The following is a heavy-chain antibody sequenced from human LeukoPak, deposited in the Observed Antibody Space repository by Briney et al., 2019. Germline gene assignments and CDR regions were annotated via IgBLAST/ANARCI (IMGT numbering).Heavy chain of an antibody. D-gene: IGHD3-16*02. CDR1: GGTFSSYA. V-gene: IGHV1-69*06. CDR2: IIPIFGTA. J-gene: IGHJ3*02. CDR3: ARDFVEQAGYAFDI. Sequence: SVKVSCKASGGTFSSYAISWVRQAPGQGLEWMGGIIPIFGTANYAQKFQGRVTITADKSTSTAYMELNSLRAEDTAVYYCARDFVEQAGYAFDIWGQGTMVTVSS.